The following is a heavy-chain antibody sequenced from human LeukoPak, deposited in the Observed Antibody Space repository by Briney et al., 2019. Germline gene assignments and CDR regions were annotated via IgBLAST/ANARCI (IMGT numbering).Heavy chain of an antibody. CDR3: ARGRRRGFGGVIAFDY. D-gene: IGHD3-16*02. Sequence: SETLSLTCAAYGGSFSGYYWSWLRQPPGKGLEWIGEINHSGSTNYNPSLKSRVTISVDTSKNQFSLKLSSVTAADTAVYYCARGRRRGFGGVIAFDYWGQGTLVTVSS. CDR1: GGSFSGYY. CDR2: INHSGST. J-gene: IGHJ4*02. V-gene: IGHV4-34*01.